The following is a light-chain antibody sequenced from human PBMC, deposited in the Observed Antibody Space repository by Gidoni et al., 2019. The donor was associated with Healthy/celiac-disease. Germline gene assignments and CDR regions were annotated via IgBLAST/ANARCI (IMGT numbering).Light chain of an antibody. J-gene: IGKJ2*01. CDR3: QQYNNWPPGT. V-gene: IGKV3-15*01. CDR1: QSVSSN. CDR2: GAS. Sequence: EIVMTQSPATLSVSPGERATLSCRASQSVSSNLAWYPQKPGQAPRLLIYGASTRATGIPARFSGSGSGTEFTLTISSLQSEDFAVYYCQQYNNWPPGTFXQXTKLEIK.